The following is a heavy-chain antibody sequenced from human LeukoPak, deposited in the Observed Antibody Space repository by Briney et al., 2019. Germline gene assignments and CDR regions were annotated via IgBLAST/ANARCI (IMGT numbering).Heavy chain of an antibody. Sequence: GASVKVSCKASGHTFTGYYMHWVRQAPGQGLEWMGRINPNSGGTNYAQKFQGRVTMTRDTSISTAYMELSRLRSDDTAVYYCARDSYCSSTSCYPGGYWGQGTLVTVSS. CDR3: ARDSYCSSTSCYPGGY. CDR1: GHTFTGYY. CDR2: INPNSGGT. V-gene: IGHV1-2*06. D-gene: IGHD2-2*01. J-gene: IGHJ4*02.